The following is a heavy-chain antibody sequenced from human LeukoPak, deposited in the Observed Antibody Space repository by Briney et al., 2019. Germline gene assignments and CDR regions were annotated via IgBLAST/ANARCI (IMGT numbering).Heavy chain of an antibody. V-gene: IGHV3-7*01. CDR1: GFTFSNYW. D-gene: IGHD3-22*01. J-gene: IGHJ3*01. CDR2: IKQDGSEK. CDR3: LSSSYHWGGLHL. Sequence: GGSLRLSCAASGFTFSNYWMNWVREAPGKGLEGVASIKQDGSEKYYVDSVKGRFTISRDNAKNSLYLQMNRLRAEDTAVYYFLSSSYHWGGLHLWGERTVDPVSS.